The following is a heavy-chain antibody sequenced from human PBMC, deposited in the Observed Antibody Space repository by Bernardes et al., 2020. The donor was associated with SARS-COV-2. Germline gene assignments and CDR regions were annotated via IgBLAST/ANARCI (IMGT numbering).Heavy chain of an antibody. J-gene: IGHJ3*02. D-gene: IGHD2-21*02. CDR1: GFTFSSYS. Sequence: GGSLRLSCAASGFTFSSYSMNWVRQAPGKGLEWVSYISSSSSTIYYADSVKGRFTISRDNAKNSLYLQMNSLRAEDTAVYYCARDFVVVTAPDAFDIWGQGTMVTVSS. CDR3: ARDFVVVTAPDAFDI. V-gene: IGHV3-48*01. CDR2: ISSSSSTI.